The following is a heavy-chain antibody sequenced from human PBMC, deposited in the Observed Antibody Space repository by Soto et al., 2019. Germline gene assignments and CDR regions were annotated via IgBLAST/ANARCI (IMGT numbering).Heavy chain of an antibody. J-gene: IGHJ4*02. CDR2: LWSDGTNK. Sequence: GGSLRLSCAASGFAFSSYVMHWVRQAPGRGLEWVAVLWSDGTNKHYADSVKGRFTISRDNSKNTLYLQMSSLRAEDTAVYYCAREGPDYATDYRGQGTLVTVSS. CDR1: GFAFSSYV. D-gene: IGHD2-2*01. V-gene: IGHV3-33*01. CDR3: AREGPDYATDY.